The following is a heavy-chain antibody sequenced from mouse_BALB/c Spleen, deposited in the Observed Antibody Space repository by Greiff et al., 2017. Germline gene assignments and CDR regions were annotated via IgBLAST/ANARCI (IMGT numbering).Heavy chain of an antibody. CDR3: ARAAYYGSSL. CDR2: ISYDGSN. D-gene: IGHD1-1*01. Sequence: EVKLQESGPGLVKPSQSLSLTCSVTGYSITSGYYWNWIRQFPGNKLEWMGYISYDGSNNYNPSLKNRISITRDTSKNQFFLKLNSVTTEDTATYYCARAAYYGSSLWGQGTLVTVSA. CDR1: GYSITSGYY. J-gene: IGHJ3*01. V-gene: IGHV3-6*02.